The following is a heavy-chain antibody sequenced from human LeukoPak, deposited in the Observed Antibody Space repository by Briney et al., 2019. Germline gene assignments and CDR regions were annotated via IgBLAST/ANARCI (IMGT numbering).Heavy chain of an antibody. Sequence: GGSLRLSCAASGFMFSSNWMSWVRLAPGKGLEWVSAISGSGGSTYYADSVKGRFTISRDNSKNTLYLQMNSLRAEDTAVYYCAKVMDSGYDTYYYDSSGYSYFDYWGQGTLVTVSS. D-gene: IGHD3-22*01. CDR1: GFMFSSNW. J-gene: IGHJ4*02. CDR3: AKVMDSGYDTYYYDSSGYSYFDY. V-gene: IGHV3-23*01. CDR2: ISGSGGST.